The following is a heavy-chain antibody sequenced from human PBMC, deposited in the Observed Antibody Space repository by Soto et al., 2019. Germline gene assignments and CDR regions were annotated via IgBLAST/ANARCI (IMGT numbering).Heavy chain of an antibody. V-gene: IGHV1-69*12. CDR1: GGTFSSYA. Sequence: QVQLVQSGAEVKKPGSSVKVSCKASGGTFSSYAISWVRQAPGQGLEWMGGIIPIFGTANYAQKVQGRVTITADESTSTAYMELSSLRSEDTAVYYCARDSTDGDYVLGNYFDYWGQGTLVTVSA. D-gene: IGHD4-17*01. CDR3: ARDSTDGDYVLGNYFDY. J-gene: IGHJ4*02. CDR2: IIPIFGTA.